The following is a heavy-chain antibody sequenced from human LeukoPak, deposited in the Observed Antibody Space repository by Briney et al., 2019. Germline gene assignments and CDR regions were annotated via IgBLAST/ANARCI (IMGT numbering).Heavy chain of an antibody. CDR3: ARHRPGYCNSTSCYYSYYFDY. CDR2: IYPGDSDT. J-gene: IGHJ4*02. Sequence: GESLQISSKGSGYSFSSNWIGWVRQLPGKGLEWMGIIYPGDSDTSYSPSFQGQVTISADKSINTAYLQWSSLKASDTATYYCARHRPGYCNSTSCYYSYYFDYWGQGTLVAVSS. V-gene: IGHV5-51*01. D-gene: IGHD2-2*01. CDR1: GYSFSSNW.